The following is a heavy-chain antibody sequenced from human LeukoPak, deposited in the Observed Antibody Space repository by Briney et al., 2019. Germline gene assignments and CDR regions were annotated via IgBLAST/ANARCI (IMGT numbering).Heavy chain of an antibody. CDR1: GFIFSSYS. CDR3: ARDRGITMIVHGMDV. CDR2: ISSSSSYI. V-gene: IGHV3-21*01. J-gene: IGHJ6*02. Sequence: GGSLRLSCAASGFIFSSYSMNWVRQAPGKGLEWVSSISSSSSYIYYADSVKGRFTISRDNAKNSLYLQMNSLRAEDTAVYYCARDRGITMIVHGMDVWGQGTTVTVSS. D-gene: IGHD3-22*01.